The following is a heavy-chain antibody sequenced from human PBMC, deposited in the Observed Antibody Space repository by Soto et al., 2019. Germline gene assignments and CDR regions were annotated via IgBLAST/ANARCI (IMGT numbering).Heavy chain of an antibody. V-gene: IGHV4-31*03. CDR2: IYYSGST. J-gene: IGHJ6*03. Sequence: PSETLSLTCTVSGGSISSGGYYWSWIRQHPGKGLEWIGYIYYSGSTYYNPSLKSRVTISVDTSMNQFSLKLSSVTAADTAVYYCARGVYYYYYYMDVWGKGTTVTVSS. CDR1: GGSISSGGYY. CDR3: ARGVYYYYYYMDV.